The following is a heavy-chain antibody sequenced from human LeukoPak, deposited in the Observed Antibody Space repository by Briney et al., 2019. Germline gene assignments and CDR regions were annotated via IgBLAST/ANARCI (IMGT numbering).Heavy chain of an antibody. CDR2: IYYSGST. Sequence: PSGTLSLTCTVSGGSISSNNWWTWVRQPPGKGLEWIGSIYYSGSTYYNPSLKSRVTISVDTSKNQFSLKLSSVTAADTAVYYCARLAITGTTWEDYWGQGTLVTVSS. J-gene: IGHJ4*02. CDR1: GGSISSNNW. D-gene: IGHD1-7*01. V-gene: IGHV4-4*02. CDR3: ARLAITGTTWEDY.